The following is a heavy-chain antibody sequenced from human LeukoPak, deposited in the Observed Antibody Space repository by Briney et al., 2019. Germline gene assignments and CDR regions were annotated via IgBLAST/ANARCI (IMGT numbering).Heavy chain of an antibody. CDR1: GGSISSSNW. CDR3: ARDKGSYGHFDY. J-gene: IGHJ4*02. D-gene: IGHD3-16*01. Sequence: SGTLSLTCAVSGGSISSSNWWSWVRQPPGRGLEWIGEIYHSGSTNYNPSLKSRVTISVDRSKNQFSLKLSSVTAADTAVYYCARDKGSYGHFDYWGQGLLVTVSS. V-gene: IGHV4-4*02. CDR2: IYHSGST.